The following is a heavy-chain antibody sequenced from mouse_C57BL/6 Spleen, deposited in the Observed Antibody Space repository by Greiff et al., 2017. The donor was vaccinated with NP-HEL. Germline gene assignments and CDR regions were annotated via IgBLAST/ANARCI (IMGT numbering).Heavy chain of an antibody. J-gene: IGHJ2*01. CDR1: GFTFSDYG. V-gene: IGHV5-17*01. Sequence: EVQLVESGGGLVKPGGSLKLSCAASGFTFSDYGMHWVRQGPEKGLEWVAYISTGGSSIYYADTVKGRFTMAEDNAKNPLFLQMTRLRSEDTAMYSCERQWYPVLLDYWGQGTTLTVSS. CDR2: ISTGGSSI. D-gene: IGHD1-1*01. CDR3: ERQWYPVLLDY.